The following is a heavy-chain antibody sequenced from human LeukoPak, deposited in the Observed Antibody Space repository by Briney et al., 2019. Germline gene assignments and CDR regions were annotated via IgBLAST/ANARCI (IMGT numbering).Heavy chain of an antibody. Sequence: GGSLRLSCAASGFTFSSYGMHGGRQAPGKGVGWVADISYDGSNKYYAASVKGRFTISRDNYKNTLYLQINSLRAEDTAVYYSAKGSRGQYYFDYWGQGTLVTASS. CDR3: AKGSRGQYYFDY. J-gene: IGHJ4*02. V-gene: IGHV3-30*18. CDR1: GFTFSSYG. CDR2: ISYDGSNK.